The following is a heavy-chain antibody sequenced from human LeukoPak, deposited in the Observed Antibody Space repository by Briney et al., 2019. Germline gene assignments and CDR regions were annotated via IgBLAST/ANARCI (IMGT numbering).Heavy chain of an antibody. CDR2: IYSAENT. D-gene: IGHD2-21*01. Sequence: SETLSLTCTVSGGSIRGYYWSWIRQPPGKRLEWIGFIYSAENTNINPSLESRVTISIDTSKNQFSPRLSSVTAADTAVYYCATGGDGFKTGYWGQGTLVTVSS. V-gene: IGHV4-59*01. J-gene: IGHJ4*02. CDR3: ATGGDGFKTGY. CDR1: GGSIRGYY.